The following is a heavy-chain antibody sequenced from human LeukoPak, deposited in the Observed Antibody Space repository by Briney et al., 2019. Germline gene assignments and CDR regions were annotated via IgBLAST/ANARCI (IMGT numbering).Heavy chain of an antibody. V-gene: IGHV1-2*02. CDR3: ARDSDDSLGY. CDR2: INPNSGGT. J-gene: IGHJ4*02. CDR1: GYTFTGYY. Sequence: ASVKVSCKASGYTFTGYYMHWVRQAPGQGLEWMGWINPNSGGTSYAQEFQGRVTMTRDTSISTAYMEPSRLRSDDTAVYYCARDSDDSLGYWGQGTLVTVSS. D-gene: IGHD2-21*01.